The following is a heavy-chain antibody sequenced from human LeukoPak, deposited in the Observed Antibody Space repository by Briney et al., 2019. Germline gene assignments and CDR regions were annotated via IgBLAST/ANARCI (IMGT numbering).Heavy chain of an antibody. V-gene: IGHV1-18*01. D-gene: IGHD6-19*01. Sequence: TSVKVSCKASGYTFTSYGTSWVRQAPGQGLEWMGWISAYNGNTNYAQKLQGRVTMTTDTSTSTAYMELRSLRSDDTAVYYCARIQTSYSSGWYTPPNFDYWGQGTLVTVSS. CDR1: GYTFTSYG. CDR3: ARIQTSYSSGWYTPPNFDY. J-gene: IGHJ4*02. CDR2: ISAYNGNT.